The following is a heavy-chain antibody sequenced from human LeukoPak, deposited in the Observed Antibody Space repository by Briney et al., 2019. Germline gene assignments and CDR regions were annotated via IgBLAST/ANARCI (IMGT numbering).Heavy chain of an antibody. CDR1: GFTFGDYA. Sequence: GGSLRLSCTASGFTFGDYAMSWFRQAPGKGLEWVGFIRSKAYGGTTEYAASVKGRFTISRDDSKSIAYLQMNSLKTEDTAVYYCTRVRAAGYRYPLGGYWGQGTLVTVSS. D-gene: IGHD5-18*01. CDR3: TRVRAAGYRYPLGGY. CDR2: IRSKAYGGTT. J-gene: IGHJ4*02. V-gene: IGHV3-49*03.